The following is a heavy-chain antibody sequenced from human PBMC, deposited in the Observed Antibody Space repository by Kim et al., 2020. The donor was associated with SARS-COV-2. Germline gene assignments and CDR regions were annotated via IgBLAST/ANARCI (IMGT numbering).Heavy chain of an antibody. CDR2: ISGSGENT. CDR3: TKEHLSVGRSWFDP. Sequence: GGSLRLSCAASRFTFNNYAMSWVRQAPGKGLEWVAAISGSGENTYYGDSVKGRFTVSRDNSKNTFFLQMDSLRAEDTAIYYCTKEHLSVGRSWFDPWGQGTLVTVSS. J-gene: IGHJ5*02. D-gene: IGHD1-26*01. CDR1: RFTFNNYA. V-gene: IGHV3-23*01.